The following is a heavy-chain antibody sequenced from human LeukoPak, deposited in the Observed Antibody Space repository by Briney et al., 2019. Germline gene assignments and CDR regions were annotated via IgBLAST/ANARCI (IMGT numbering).Heavy chain of an antibody. D-gene: IGHD6-13*01. CDR1: GGSVTSTNW. Sequence: SETLSLTCDVSGGSVTSTNWWTWVRQPPGKGLEWIGEVHLDGRTNYNPSLKSRVTISVDTSKNQFSLKLSSVTAADTAVYYCARHVRSSIWGTTIAAAGAFDYWGQGTLVTVSS. CDR3: ARHVRSSIWGTTIAAAGAFDY. V-gene: IGHV4-4*02. CDR2: VHLDGRT. J-gene: IGHJ4*02.